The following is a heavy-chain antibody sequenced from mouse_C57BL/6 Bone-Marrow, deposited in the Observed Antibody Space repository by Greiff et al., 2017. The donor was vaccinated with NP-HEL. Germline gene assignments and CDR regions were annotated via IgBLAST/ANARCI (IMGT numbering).Heavy chain of an antibody. CDR1: GYSITSGYY. CDR2: ISYDGSN. J-gene: IGHJ1*03. V-gene: IGHV3-6*01. D-gene: IGHD1-1*01. Sequence: VQLKESGPGLVKPSQSLSLTCSVTGYSITSGYYWNWIRQFPGNKLEWMGYISYDGSNNYNPSLKNRISITRDTSKNQFFLKLNSVTTEDTATYYCALHYYGSSHWYFDVWGTGTTVTVSS. CDR3: ALHYYGSSHWYFDV.